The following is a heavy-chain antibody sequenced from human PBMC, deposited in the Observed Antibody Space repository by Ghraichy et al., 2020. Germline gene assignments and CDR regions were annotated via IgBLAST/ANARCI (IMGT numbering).Heavy chain of an antibody. V-gene: IGHV3-23*01. CDR3: ASGGYASGYSCVY. CDR1: GFTFSSYA. CDR2: ISDRGVIT. D-gene: IGHD3-22*01. Sequence: GESLNISCAASGFTFSSYAMSWVRQAPGKGLEWVSAISDRGVITKYADSVKGRFTISRDNSKNTLYLQMNSLRAEDTAVYYCASGGYASGYSCVYWGQGTLVTVAS. J-gene: IGHJ4*02.